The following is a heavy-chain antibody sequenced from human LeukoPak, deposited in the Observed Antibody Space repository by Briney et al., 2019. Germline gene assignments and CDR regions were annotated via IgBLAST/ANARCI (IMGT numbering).Heavy chain of an antibody. V-gene: IGHV4-34*01. Sequence: PSETLSLTCAVYGGSFSGYYWSWIRQPPGKGLERIGEINHSGSTNYNPSLKSRVTISVDTSKNQFSLKLSSVTAADTAVYYCARGTFSSSSPYYFDYWGQGTLVTVSS. CDR3: ARGTFSSSSPYYFDY. J-gene: IGHJ4*02. CDR2: INHSGST. CDR1: GGSFSGYY. D-gene: IGHD6-6*01.